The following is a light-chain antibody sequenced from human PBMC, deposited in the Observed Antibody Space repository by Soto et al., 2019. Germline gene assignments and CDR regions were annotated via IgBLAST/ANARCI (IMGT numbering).Light chain of an antibody. J-gene: IGKJ1*01. CDR1: QSVSNNY. Sequence: EIVLTQSPGTLSLSPGERATLSCRASQSVSNNYLAWYQQRPGQAPRLLIYGASSRATGIPDRFSGSGSGTDFTLTIIRLEPEDFAVYYCLQYGGSPRTFGQGTKVEIK. V-gene: IGKV3-20*01. CDR2: GAS. CDR3: LQYGGSPRT.